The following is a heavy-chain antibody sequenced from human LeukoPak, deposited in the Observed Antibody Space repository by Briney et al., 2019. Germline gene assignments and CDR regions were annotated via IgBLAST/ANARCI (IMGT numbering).Heavy chain of an antibody. CDR3: ARILRPVLRYFDWLLWRPFDI. J-gene: IGHJ3*02. Sequence: PSETLSLTCTVSGGSISSYYWSWIRQPAGKGLEWIGRIYTSGSTNYNPSLKSRVTMSVDTSKNQFSLKLSSVTAADTAVYYCARILRPVLRYFDWLLWRPFDIWGQGTMVTVSS. V-gene: IGHV4-4*07. CDR1: GGSISSYY. D-gene: IGHD3-9*01. CDR2: IYTSGST.